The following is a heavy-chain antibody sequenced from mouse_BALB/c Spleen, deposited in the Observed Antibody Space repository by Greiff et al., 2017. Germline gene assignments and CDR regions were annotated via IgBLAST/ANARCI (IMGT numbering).Heavy chain of an antibody. Sequence: VQRVESGPGLVAPSQSLSITCTVSGFSLTSYGVHWVRQPPGKGLEWLGVIWAGGSTNYNSALMSRLSISKDNSKSQVFLKMNSLQTDDTAMYYCARDRDYYGSRAWFAYWGQGTLVTVSA. V-gene: IGHV2-9*02. D-gene: IGHD1-1*01. CDR3: ARDRDYYGSRAWFAY. CDR1: GFSLTSYG. CDR2: IWAGGST. J-gene: IGHJ3*01.